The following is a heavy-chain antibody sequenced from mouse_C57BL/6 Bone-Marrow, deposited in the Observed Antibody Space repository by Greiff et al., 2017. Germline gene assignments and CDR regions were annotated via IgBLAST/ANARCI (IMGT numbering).Heavy chain of an antibody. Sequence: EVKLVESGGDLVKPGGSLKLSCAASGFTFSSYGMSWVRQTPDKRLEWVATISSGGSYTYYPDSVKGRFTISRDNAKNTLYLQMSSLKSEDTAMYYCARRGGNYVNYFDYWGQGTTLTVSS. D-gene: IGHD2-1*01. CDR3: ARRGGNYVNYFDY. CDR2: ISSGGSYT. CDR1: GFTFSSYG. J-gene: IGHJ2*01. V-gene: IGHV5-6*02.